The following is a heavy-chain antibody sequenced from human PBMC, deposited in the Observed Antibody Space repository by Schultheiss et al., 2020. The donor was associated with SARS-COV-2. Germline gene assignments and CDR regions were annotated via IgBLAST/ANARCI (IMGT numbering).Heavy chain of an antibody. CDR1: RFTFSSFA. J-gene: IGHJ4*02. CDR2: IWYDGSNK. D-gene: IGHD6-19*01. Sequence: GGSLRLSCVASRFTFSSFAMHWVRQAPGKGLEWVAVIWYDGSNKYYADSVKGRFTISRDNSKNTLYLQMNSLRAEDTALYYCAKDISVAGTGVLDYWGQGTLVTVSS. CDR3: AKDISVAGTGVLDY. V-gene: IGHV3-30*02.